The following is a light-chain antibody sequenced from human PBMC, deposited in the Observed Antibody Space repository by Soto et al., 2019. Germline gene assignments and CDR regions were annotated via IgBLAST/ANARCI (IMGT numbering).Light chain of an antibody. V-gene: IGLV1-44*01. CDR1: SSNIGSNT. CDR3: AAWDDSLDGHV. J-gene: IGLJ1*01. CDR2: SNN. Sequence: QSVLTQPRSASGTPGQRVTISCSGSSSNIGSNTVNWYQQLPGTAPKLLIYSNNQRPSGVPDRFSGSKSGTSASLAISGLQSEDEADYYCAAWDDSLDGHVFGTRTKVTVL.